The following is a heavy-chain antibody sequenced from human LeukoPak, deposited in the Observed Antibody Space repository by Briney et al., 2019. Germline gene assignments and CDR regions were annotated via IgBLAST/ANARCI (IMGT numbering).Heavy chain of an antibody. V-gene: IGHV4-34*01. Sequence: PSETLSLTCAVYGGSFSGYYWSWIRQPPGKGLEWIGEINHSGSTNYNPSLKSRVTISVDTSKNQFSLKLSSVTAADTAVYYCARLQYNSGWFPYFDYWGQGTLVTVSS. CDR3: ARLQYNSGWFPYFDY. CDR1: GGSFSGYY. D-gene: IGHD6-19*01. J-gene: IGHJ4*02. CDR2: INHSGST.